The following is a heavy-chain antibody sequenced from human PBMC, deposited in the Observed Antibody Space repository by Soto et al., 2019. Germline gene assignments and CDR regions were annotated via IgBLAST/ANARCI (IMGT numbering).Heavy chain of an antibody. CDR3: ASGKDYYYGSGSFGPPFDY. CDR2: INWNGGST. CDR1: GFTFDDYG. Sequence: GGSLRLSCAASGFTFDDYGMSWVRQAPGKGLEWVSGINWNGGSTGYADSVKGRFTISRDNAKNSLYLQMNSLRAEDTALYYCASGKDYYYGSGSFGPPFDYWGQGTLVTVSS. D-gene: IGHD3-10*01. V-gene: IGHV3-20*04. J-gene: IGHJ4*02.